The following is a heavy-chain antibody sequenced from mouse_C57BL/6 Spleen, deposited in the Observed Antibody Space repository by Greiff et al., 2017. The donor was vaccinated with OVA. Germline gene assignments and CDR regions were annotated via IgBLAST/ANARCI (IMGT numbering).Heavy chain of an antibody. CDR2: IHPNSGST. Sequence: QVQLQQPGAELVQPGDSVKLSCKASGYTFTSYWMHWVKQRPGQGLEWIGMIHPNSGSTNYNEKFKSKATLTVDKSSSTDYMQLSSLTSEDSAVYYCAIDGDADYWGQGTLVTVSA. J-gene: IGHJ3*01. CDR3: AIDGDADY. V-gene: IGHV1-64*01. D-gene: IGHD2-13*01. CDR1: GYTFTSYW.